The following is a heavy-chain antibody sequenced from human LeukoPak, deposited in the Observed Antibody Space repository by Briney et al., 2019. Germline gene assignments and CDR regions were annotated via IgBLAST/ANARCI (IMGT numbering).Heavy chain of an antibody. CDR2: INPNSGGT. CDR1: GYTFTGYY. J-gene: IGHJ4*02. Sequence: ASVKVSCKASGYTFTGYYMHWVRQAPGQGLEWMGWINPNSGGTNYAQKFQGRVTMTRDTSISTAYMELSRLRSDDTAVYYCASEVEWGSGYYPHPFDYWGQGTLVTVSS. CDR3: ASEVEWGSGYYPHPFDY. D-gene: IGHD3-22*01. V-gene: IGHV1-2*02.